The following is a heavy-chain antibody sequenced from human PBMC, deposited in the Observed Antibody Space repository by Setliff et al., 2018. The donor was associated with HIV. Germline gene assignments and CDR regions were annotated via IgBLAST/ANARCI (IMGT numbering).Heavy chain of an antibody. V-gene: IGHV1-69*05. CDR2: STPILDTT. CDR1: GATFSSYG. Sequence: GASVKVSCKASGATFSSYGITWVRQAPGQGLAWMGGSTPILDTTNYAQKFQGRVTITTDESRSTAYMELSSLSSEDTAVFYCARVGHSSSYHYYGMDVWGQGTTVTVSS. CDR3: ARVGHSSSYHYYGMDV. D-gene: IGHD6-13*01. J-gene: IGHJ6*02.